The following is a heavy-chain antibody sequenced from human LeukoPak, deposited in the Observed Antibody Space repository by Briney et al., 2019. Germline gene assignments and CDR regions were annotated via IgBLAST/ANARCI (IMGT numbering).Heavy chain of an antibody. V-gene: IGHV4-34*01. J-gene: IGHJ5*02. CDR3: ARGLVPAPWFDP. CDR2: INHSGST. Sequence: SETLSLTCAVYGGSFSGYYWSWIRQPPGKGLEWIGEINHSGSTNYNPSLKSRVTISVDTSKNQFSLKLSSVTAADTAVYYYARGLVPAPWFDPWGQGTLVTVSS. D-gene: IGHD1-14*01. CDR1: GGSFSGYY.